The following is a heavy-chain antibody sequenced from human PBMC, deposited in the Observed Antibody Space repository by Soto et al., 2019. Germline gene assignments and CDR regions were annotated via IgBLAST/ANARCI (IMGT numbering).Heavy chain of an antibody. V-gene: IGHV3-7*01. D-gene: IGHD1-1*01. CDR3: VRDHDLYVRHFRN. CDR2: IKDDGSEI. Sequence: EVQLVESGGGVVQPGGSLRLSCAASGFIFSTSWMTWVRQAPGKGLEWVANIKDDGSEIYYVASVRGRFTISRDNARSTLYLQMNNLRAEDTAHYYCVRDHDLYVRHFRNWGQGTLVTVSS. J-gene: IGHJ1*01. CDR1: GFIFSTSW.